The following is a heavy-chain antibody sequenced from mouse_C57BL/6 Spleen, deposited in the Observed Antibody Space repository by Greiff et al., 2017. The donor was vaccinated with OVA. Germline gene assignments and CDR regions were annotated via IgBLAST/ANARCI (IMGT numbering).Heavy chain of an antibody. Sequence: EVKLVESGTVLARPGASVKMSCKTSGYTFTSYWMHWVKQRPGQGLEWIGAIYPGNSDTSYNQKFKGKAKLTAVTSASTAYMELSSLTNEDSAVYYCTRESYYGSSSFDYWGQGTTLTVSS. CDR1: GYTFTSYW. CDR2: IYPGNSDT. CDR3: TRESYYGSSSFDY. V-gene: IGHV1-5*01. J-gene: IGHJ2*01. D-gene: IGHD1-1*01.